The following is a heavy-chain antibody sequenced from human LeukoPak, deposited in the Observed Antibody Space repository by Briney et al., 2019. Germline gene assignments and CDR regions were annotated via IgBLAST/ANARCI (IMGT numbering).Heavy chain of an antibody. V-gene: IGHV4-59*08. J-gene: IGHJ6*02. CDR2: IYYSGST. D-gene: IGHD6-13*01. Sequence: SETLSLTCTVSGGSISRYYWSWIRQPPGKGLEWIGYIYYSGSTNYNPSLKSRVTISVDTSKNQFSLKLSSVTAADTAVYYCARHLRRAAAGSYGMDVWGQGTTVTVSS. CDR3: ARHLRRAAAGSYGMDV. CDR1: GGSISRYY.